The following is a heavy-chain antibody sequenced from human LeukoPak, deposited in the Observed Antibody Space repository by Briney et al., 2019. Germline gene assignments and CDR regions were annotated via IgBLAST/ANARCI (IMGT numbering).Heavy chain of an antibody. D-gene: IGHD3-22*01. CDR3: ARALRYDSSGPTDAFDI. V-gene: IGHV3-13*01. CDR2: IGTAGDT. Sequence: GGSLRLSCAASGFTFSSYDMHWVRQGTGKGLEWVSGIGTAGDTYYPDSVKGRFTISRENAKNSLYLQMNSLRAGDMAVYYCARALRYDSSGPTDAFDIWGQGTMVTVSS. CDR1: GFTFSSYD. J-gene: IGHJ3*02.